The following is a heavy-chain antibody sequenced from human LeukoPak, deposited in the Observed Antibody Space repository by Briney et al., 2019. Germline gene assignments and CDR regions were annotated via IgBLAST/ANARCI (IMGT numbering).Heavy chain of an antibody. CDR3: ARHDTDSSGYYFSSPFDY. CDR2: IDPSDSYT. J-gene: IGHJ4*02. CDR1: GYSFTSYW. D-gene: IGHD3-22*01. Sequence: GESLKISCKGSGYSFTSYWISWVRQMPGKGLEWMGRIDPSDSYTNYSPSFQDHVTISADKSISTAYLQWSSLKASDTAMYYCARHDTDSSGYYFSSPFDYWGQGTLVAVSS. V-gene: IGHV5-10-1*01.